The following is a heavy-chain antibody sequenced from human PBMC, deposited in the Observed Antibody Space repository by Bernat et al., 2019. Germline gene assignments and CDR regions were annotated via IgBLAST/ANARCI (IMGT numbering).Heavy chain of an antibody. D-gene: IGHD3-10*01. Sequence: QVQLQESGPGLVKPSQTLSLTCTVSGGSISSGDYYWSWIRQPPGKGLEWIGYIYHSGSTYYNPSLKSRVTISVDRSKNQFSLKLSSVTAADTAVYYCARGGRVTMVRGVSHFDYWGQGTLVTVSS. CDR2: IYHSGST. CDR1: GGSISSGDYY. CDR3: ARGGRVTMVRGVSHFDY. V-gene: IGHV4-30-2*01. J-gene: IGHJ4*02.